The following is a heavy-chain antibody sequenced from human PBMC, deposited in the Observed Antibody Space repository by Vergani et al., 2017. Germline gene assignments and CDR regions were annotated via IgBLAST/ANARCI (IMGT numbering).Heavy chain of an antibody. CDR2: ISGSGGNT. Sequence: EIQVLESGGGLVQPGGSLRLSCAASGFTFSSYAMSWVRQAPGKGLQWVSGISGSGGNTFYADSVKGRFTISRDNSKNTLYLQMSSLRAEDTAVYFCVKEISYYDTLTAYYGMDVWGQGTLVTVSS. V-gene: IGHV3-23*01. CDR3: VKEISYYDTLTAYYGMDV. CDR1: GFTFSSYA. D-gene: IGHD3-9*01. J-gene: IGHJ6*02.